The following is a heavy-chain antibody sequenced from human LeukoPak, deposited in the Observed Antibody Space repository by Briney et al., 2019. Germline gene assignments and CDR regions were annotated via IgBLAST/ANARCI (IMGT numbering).Heavy chain of an antibody. CDR3: ARSGYYYDGSGYYPPAAFDI. J-gene: IGHJ3*02. CDR2: INHSGST. CDR1: GGSFSGYY. Sequence: SETLSLTCAVYGGSFSGYYWSWIRQPPGKGLEWIGEINHSGSTNYNPSLKSRVAISVDTSKNQFSLKLSSVTAADTAVYYCARSGYYYDGSGYYPPAAFDIWGQGTMVTVSS. V-gene: IGHV4-34*01. D-gene: IGHD3-22*01.